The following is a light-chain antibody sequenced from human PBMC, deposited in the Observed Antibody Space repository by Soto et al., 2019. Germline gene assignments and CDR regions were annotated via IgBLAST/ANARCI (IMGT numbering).Light chain of an antibody. V-gene: IGKV3-11*01. Sequence: EIVFTQSPATLSLSPGERATLSCRASQSVSSYLAWYQQKPGQAPRLLIYDASNRATGIPDRFSGSGSGTDFTLTISKLEPGDFAVYYCQQYDTSDTWTFGQGTKVDIK. CDR2: DAS. CDR1: QSVSSY. J-gene: IGKJ1*01. CDR3: QQYDTSDTWT.